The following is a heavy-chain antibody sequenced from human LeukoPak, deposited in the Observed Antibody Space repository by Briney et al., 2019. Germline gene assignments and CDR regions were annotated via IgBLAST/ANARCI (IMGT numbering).Heavy chain of an antibody. Sequence: PGGSLRLSCAASGFTVSSNYMSWVRQAPGKGLEWVSVIYSGGSTYYADSVKGRFTISRDNSKNTLYLQMNSLRAEDTAVYYCARRPLNSGYYSDYWGQGTLVTVSS. CDR1: GFTVSSNY. CDR3: ARRPLNSGYYSDY. CDR2: IYSGGST. J-gene: IGHJ4*02. D-gene: IGHD3-22*01. V-gene: IGHV3-66*04.